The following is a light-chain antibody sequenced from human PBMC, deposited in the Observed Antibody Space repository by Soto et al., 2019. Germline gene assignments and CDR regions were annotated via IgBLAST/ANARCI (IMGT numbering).Light chain of an antibody. CDR1: QSILDRSNSKNY. Sequence: DIVLTQSPDSLAVSLGERATISCKSSQSILDRSNSKNYLAWYQQKPGQPPKMLIYWASTRESGVPDRFSGSGSGTDFTLTVSGLQSEAVAVYYCHHFNTSPQTFGQGTTVEIK. CDR2: WAS. V-gene: IGKV4-1*01. J-gene: IGKJ1*01. CDR3: HHFNTSPQT.